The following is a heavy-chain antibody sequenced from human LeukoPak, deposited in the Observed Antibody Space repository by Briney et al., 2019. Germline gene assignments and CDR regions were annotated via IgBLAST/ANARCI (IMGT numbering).Heavy chain of an antibody. CDR3: AKLSYYGSGSYFDY. D-gene: IGHD3-10*01. J-gene: IGHJ4*02. Sequence: PGGSLRLSCAASGFTFSSYAMSWVRQAPGKGLEWVSAISGSGGSTYYADSVKGRFTISRDNSKNTLYPQMNSLRAEDTAVYYCAKLSYYGSGSYFDYWGQGTLVTVSS. V-gene: IGHV3-23*01. CDR2: ISGSGGST. CDR1: GFTFSSYA.